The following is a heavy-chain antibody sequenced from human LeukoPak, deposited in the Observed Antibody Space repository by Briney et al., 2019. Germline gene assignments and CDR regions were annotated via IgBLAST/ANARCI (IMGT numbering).Heavy chain of an antibody. J-gene: IGHJ4*02. CDR1: GGSISSSSYY. Sequence: SETLSLTCTVSGGSISSSSYYWGWIRQPPGKGLEWIGSIYYSGSTYYNPSLKGRVTISVDTSKNQFSLKLSSVTAADTAVYYCARVDYGSGSYYTPPGPHYFDYWGQGTLVTVSS. CDR2: IYYSGST. D-gene: IGHD3-10*01. V-gene: IGHV4-39*07. CDR3: ARVDYGSGSYYTPPGPHYFDY.